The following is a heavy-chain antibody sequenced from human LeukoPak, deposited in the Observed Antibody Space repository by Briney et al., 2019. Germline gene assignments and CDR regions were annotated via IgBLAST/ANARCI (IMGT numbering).Heavy chain of an antibody. J-gene: IGHJ4*02. CDR2: LYSGGTT. CDR3: TTALAGTFDY. Sequence: GGSLRLSCAASGFTVSNDYMSWVRQAPGKGLEWVSVLYSGGTTYYADSVKGRFTISRDNTKNTVYLQMNSLKAEDKAVYYCTTALAGTFDYWGQGTLVTVSS. CDR1: GFTVSNDY. V-gene: IGHV3-53*01. D-gene: IGHD1-7*01.